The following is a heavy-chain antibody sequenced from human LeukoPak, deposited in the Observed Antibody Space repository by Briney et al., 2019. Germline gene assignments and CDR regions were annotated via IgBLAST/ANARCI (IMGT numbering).Heavy chain of an antibody. CDR3: ARYFHGKHWNYYFDY. Sequence: SETLSLTGTVSGGSISSGGYYWSWIRQHPGKGLEWIGYIYYSGSTYYNPSLKSRVTISVDTSKNQFSLKLSSVTAADTAVYYCARYFHGKHWNYYFDYWGQGTLVTVSS. D-gene: IGHD1-7*01. CDR2: IYYSGST. CDR1: GGSISSGGYY. J-gene: IGHJ4*02. V-gene: IGHV4-31*03.